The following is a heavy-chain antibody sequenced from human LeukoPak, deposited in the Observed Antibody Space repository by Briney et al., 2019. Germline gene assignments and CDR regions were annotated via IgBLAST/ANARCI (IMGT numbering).Heavy chain of an antibody. CDR1: GFTFSSYA. D-gene: IGHD3-3*01. J-gene: IGHJ6*03. CDR3: ARDYDFWSGYYSRTYYYYMDV. Sequence: GGSLRLSCAASGFTFSSYAMSWVRQAPGKGLEWVSAISGSGGSTYYADSVKGRFTISRDNSKNTLYLQMNSLRAEDTAVYYCARDYDFWSGYYSRTYYYYMDVWGKGTTVTVSS. V-gene: IGHV3-23*01. CDR2: ISGSGGST.